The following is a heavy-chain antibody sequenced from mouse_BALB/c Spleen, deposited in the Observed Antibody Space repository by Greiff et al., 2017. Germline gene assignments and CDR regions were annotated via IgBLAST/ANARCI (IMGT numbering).Heavy chain of an antibody. CDR2: INPSSGYT. Sequence: VQLQQSAAELARPGASVKMSCKASGYTFTSYTMHWVKQRPGQGLEWIGYINPSSGYTEYNQKFKDKTTLTADKSSSTAYMQLSSLTSEDSAVYYCARKDDGYFDYWGQGTTLTVSS. CDR1: GYTFTSYT. V-gene: IGHV1-4*02. D-gene: IGHD2-3*01. J-gene: IGHJ2*01. CDR3: ARKDDGYFDY.